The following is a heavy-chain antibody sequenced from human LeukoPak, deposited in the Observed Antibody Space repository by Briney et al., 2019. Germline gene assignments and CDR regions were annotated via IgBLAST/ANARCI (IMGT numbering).Heavy chain of an antibody. CDR3: ARQGSGSYDS. J-gene: IGHJ5*02. D-gene: IGHD3-10*01. V-gene: IGHV1-2*06. Sequence: ASVKVSCKASGYTFTSYDINWVRQATGQGLEWMGRINPNSGGTNYAQKFQGRVTMTRDTSISTAYMELSRLRSDDTAVYYCARQGSGSYDSWGQGTLVTVSS. CDR1: GYTFTSYD. CDR2: INPNSGGT.